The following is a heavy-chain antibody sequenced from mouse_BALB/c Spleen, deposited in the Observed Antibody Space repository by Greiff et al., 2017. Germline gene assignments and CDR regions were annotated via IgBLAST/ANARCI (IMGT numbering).Heavy chain of an antibody. D-gene: IGHD2-14*01. CDR1: GFNIKDTY. CDR3: ARMEVRFAY. J-gene: IGHJ3*01. V-gene: IGHV14-3*02. Sequence: EVKLVESGAELVKPGASVKLSCTASGFNIKDTYMHWVKQRPEQGLEWIGRIDPANGNTKYDPKFQGKATITADTSSNTAYLQLSSLTSEDTAVYYCARMEVRFAYWGQGTLVTVSA. CDR2: IDPANGNT.